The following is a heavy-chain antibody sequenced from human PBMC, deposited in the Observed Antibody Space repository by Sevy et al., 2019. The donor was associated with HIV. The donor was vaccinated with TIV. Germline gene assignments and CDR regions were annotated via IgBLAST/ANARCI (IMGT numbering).Heavy chain of an antibody. Sequence: SETLSLTCTVSGGSINSDHWNWIRQPPGKGLEWIGYVYYTGGTNYNPSLKNRVTISVDRNKNQFSRKLTSVTAADTAVYYCARRNDFDIWGQGTMVTVSS. J-gene: IGHJ3*02. CDR2: VYYTGGT. CDR1: GGSINSDH. CDR3: ARRNDFDI. V-gene: IGHV4-59*08.